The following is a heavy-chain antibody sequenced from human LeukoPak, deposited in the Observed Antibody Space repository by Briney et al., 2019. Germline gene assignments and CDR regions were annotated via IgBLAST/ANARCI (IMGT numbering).Heavy chain of an antibody. J-gene: IGHJ3*02. CDR1: GYTFITYY. CDR3: ARGGPAMVTYAFDI. CDR2: INPHSGGT. D-gene: IGHD5-18*01. Sequence: ASVKVSCKTSGYTFITYYIHWMRQVPGQGFEWMGWINPHSGGTNFAQKFLGRVTMTRDTSISTAYMELSRLRSDDTAVYYCARGGPAMVTYAFDIWGQGTMVTVSS. V-gene: IGHV1-2*02.